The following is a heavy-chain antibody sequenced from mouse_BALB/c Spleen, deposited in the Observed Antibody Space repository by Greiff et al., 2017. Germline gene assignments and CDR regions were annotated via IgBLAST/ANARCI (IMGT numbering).Heavy chain of an antibody. CDR2: IWGDGST. J-gene: IGHJ1*01. CDR3: ARDSGYDGAPWYFDV. CDR1: GFSLTGYG. V-gene: IGHV2-6-7*01. D-gene: IGHD2-2*01. Sequence: VQRVESGPGLVAPSQSLSITCTVSGFSLTGYGVNWVRQPPGKGLEWLGMIWGDGSTDYNSALKSRLSISKDNSKSQVFLKMNSLQTDDTARYYCARDSGYDGAPWYFDVWGAGTTVTVSS.